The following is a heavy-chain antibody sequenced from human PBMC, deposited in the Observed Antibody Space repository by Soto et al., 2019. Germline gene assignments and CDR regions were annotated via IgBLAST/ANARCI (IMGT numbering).Heavy chain of an antibody. CDR3: ARSPLGGYLGYYYYGMDV. Sequence: QVQLVQSGAEVKKPGASVKVSCKASGYTFTGYYMHWVRQAPGQGLEWMGWINPNSGGTNYAQKFQGRVTMTRDTSISTAYMELSRLRSDDTAVYYCARSPLGGYLGYYYYGMDVWGQGTTVTVSS. CDR1: GYTFTGYY. V-gene: IGHV1-2*02. J-gene: IGHJ6*02. CDR2: INPNSGGT. D-gene: IGHD5-12*01.